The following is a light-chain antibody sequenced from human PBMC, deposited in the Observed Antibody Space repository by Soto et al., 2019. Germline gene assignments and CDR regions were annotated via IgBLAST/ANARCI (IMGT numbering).Light chain of an antibody. Sequence: QSVLTQPPSASGYPGQSVTISCTGTSSDVGGYNYVSWYQQHPGKAPKLMIYEVSKRPSGVPDRFSGSKSGSTASLTVSGLQAEDEADYYCTSYAGSNNYVFGTGTKVTVL. CDR3: TSYAGSNNYV. CDR1: SSDVGGYNY. V-gene: IGLV2-8*01. J-gene: IGLJ1*01. CDR2: EVS.